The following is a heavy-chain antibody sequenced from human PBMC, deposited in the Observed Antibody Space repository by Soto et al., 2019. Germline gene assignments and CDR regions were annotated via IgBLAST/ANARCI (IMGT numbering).Heavy chain of an antibody. V-gene: IGHV4-31*03. J-gene: IGHJ4*02. CDR3: ARGRSAVGATYYFDY. Sequence: SETLSLTCTVSGGSISSGGHYWSWIREHPGKGLEWIGYIYYSGSTYYNPSLKSRVTMSVDTSKNQFSLKLSSVTAADTAVFYCARGRSAVGATYYFDYWGQGTLVTSPQ. D-gene: IGHD1-26*01. CDR1: GGSISSGGHY. CDR2: IYYSGST.